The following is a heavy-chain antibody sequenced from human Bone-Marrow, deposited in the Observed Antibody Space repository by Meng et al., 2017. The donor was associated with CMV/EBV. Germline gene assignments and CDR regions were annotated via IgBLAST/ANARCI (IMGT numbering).Heavy chain of an antibody. D-gene: IGHD3-3*01. CDR2: INHSGST. Sequence: SETLSLTCAVYGGSFSGYYWSWIRQPPGKGLEWIGEINHSGSTNYNPSLKSRVTISVDTSKIQFSLKLSSVTAADTAVYYCARYDFWSGYLHGMDVWGQGTTVTVSS. V-gene: IGHV4-34*01. CDR1: GGSFSGYY. CDR3: ARYDFWSGYLHGMDV. J-gene: IGHJ6*02.